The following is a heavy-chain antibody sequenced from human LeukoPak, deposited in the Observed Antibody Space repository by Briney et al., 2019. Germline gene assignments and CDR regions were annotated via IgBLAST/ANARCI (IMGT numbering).Heavy chain of an antibody. Sequence: GGSLRLSCAASGFTFGSYSMNWVRQAPGKGLEWVSSISSSSSYIYYADSVKGRFTISRDNAKNSLYLQMNSLRAEDTAVYYCARGASYFDWSIDYWGQGTLVTVSS. J-gene: IGHJ4*02. D-gene: IGHD3-9*01. CDR3: ARGASYFDWSIDY. CDR2: ISSSSSYI. V-gene: IGHV3-21*01. CDR1: GFTFGSYS.